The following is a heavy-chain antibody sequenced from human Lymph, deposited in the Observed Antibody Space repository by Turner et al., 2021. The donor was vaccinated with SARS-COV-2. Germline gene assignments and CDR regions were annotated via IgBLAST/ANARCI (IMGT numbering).Heavy chain of an antibody. V-gene: IGHV4-59*08. D-gene: IGHD1-1*01. CDR3: ARHQGSTSGYDHGMNV. CDR2: FYKIGNI. CDR1: GVSISSQS. Sequence: QVQLQESGPGLVRPSETQSLICTVSGVSISSQSWSWIRQSPGRGLEWIGYFYKIGNIDYNPTLRRRVTISVDTSKNQLSLNLVSMTSADTAVYYCARHQGSTSGYDHGMNVWGQGTAVIVSS. J-gene: IGHJ6*02.